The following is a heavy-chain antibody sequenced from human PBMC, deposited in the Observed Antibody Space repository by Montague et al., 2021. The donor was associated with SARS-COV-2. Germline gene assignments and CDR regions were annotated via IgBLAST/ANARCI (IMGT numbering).Heavy chain of an antibody. V-gene: IGHV4-39*01. CDR1: GDSTSCPNCY. D-gene: IGHD4-17*01. Sequence: SETLSLTCTVSGDSTSCPNCYWGWIRQPPGKGFDWIGTIYNSGTTYYNPSLKSRLTISIDTSKNQFSLKLSSVTAADTAVYYCARHRNYGDHSLDNWFHPWGQGTLVTVSS. CDR3: ARHRNYGDHSLDNWFHP. CDR2: IYNSGTT. J-gene: IGHJ5*02.